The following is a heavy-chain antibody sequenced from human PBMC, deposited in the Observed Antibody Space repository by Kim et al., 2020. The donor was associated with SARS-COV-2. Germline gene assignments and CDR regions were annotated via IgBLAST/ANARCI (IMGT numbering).Heavy chain of an antibody. CDR3: ARGLASARGPPRAAAGIWYFDL. CDR2: INHSGST. Sequence: SETLSLTCAVYGGSFSGYYWSWIRQPPGKGLEWIGEINHSGSTNYNPSLKSRVTISVDTSKNQFSLKLSSVTAADTAVYYCARGLASARGPPRAAAGIWYFDLWGRGTLVTVSS. CDR1: GGSFSGYY. V-gene: IGHV4-34*01. J-gene: IGHJ2*01. D-gene: IGHD6-13*01.